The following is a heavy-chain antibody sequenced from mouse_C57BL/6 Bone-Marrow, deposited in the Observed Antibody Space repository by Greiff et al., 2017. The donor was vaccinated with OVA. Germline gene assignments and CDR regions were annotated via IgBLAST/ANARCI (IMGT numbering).Heavy chain of an antibody. CDR1: GYSITSGYY. D-gene: IGHD1-1*01. CDR2: ISYDGSN. J-gene: IGHJ4*01. V-gene: IGHV3-6*01. CDR3: AITTVVATDY. Sequence: VQLKQSGPGLVKPSQSLSLTCSVTGYSITSGYYWTWIRQFPGNKLEWMGYISYDGSNNYNPSLKNRISITRDTSKNQFFLKLNSVTTEDTATYDCAITTVVATDYWGQGTSVTVSS.